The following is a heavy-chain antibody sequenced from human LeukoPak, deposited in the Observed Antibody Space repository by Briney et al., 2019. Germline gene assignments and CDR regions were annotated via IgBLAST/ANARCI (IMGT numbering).Heavy chain of an antibody. CDR3: AKDPTDFDSSGQTYFDY. CDR1: GFTFSSYG. CDR2: ISGSGGST. Sequence: GGSLRLSCAASGFTFSSYGMSWVRQAPGKGLEWVSAISGSGGSTYYADSVKGRFTISRDNSKNTLYLQMNSLRAEDTAVYYCAKDPTDFDSSGQTYFDYWGQGSLVTVSS. J-gene: IGHJ4*02. V-gene: IGHV3-23*01. D-gene: IGHD3-22*01.